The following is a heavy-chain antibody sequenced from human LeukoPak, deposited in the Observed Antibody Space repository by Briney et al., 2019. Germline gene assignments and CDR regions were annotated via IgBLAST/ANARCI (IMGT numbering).Heavy chain of an antibody. CDR2: ISGSGGST. D-gene: IGHD2-15*01. CDR3: AQEVGVYCSGGSCYAHY. CDR1: GFTFSSYA. V-gene: IGHV3-23*01. J-gene: IGHJ4*02. Sequence: PGGSLRLSCAASGFTFSSYAMSWVRQTPGKGLEWVSAISGSGGSTYYADSVKGRFTISRDNSKNTLYLQMNSLRAEDTAIYYCAQEVGVYCSGGSCYAHYWGQGTLVTVSS.